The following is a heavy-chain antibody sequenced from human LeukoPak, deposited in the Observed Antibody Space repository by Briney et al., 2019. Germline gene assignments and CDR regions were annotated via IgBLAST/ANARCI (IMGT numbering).Heavy chain of an antibody. Sequence: GGSLRLSCAASGFTFSSYVMSWVRQAPGKGLEWVSGISGSGGSTYDADSVKGRFTISRDNSKSTLYLQMSSLRAEDTAIYYCAKSRAAATLDYWGQGTLVTVSS. CDR2: ISGSGGST. CDR1: GFTFSSYV. CDR3: AKSRAAATLDY. D-gene: IGHD6-13*01. J-gene: IGHJ4*02. V-gene: IGHV3-23*01.